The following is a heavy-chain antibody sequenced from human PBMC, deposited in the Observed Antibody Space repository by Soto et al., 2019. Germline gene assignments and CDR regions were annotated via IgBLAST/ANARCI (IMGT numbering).Heavy chain of an antibody. V-gene: IGHV4-30-4*01. CDR2: IHYSGGT. D-gene: IGHD3-10*01. J-gene: IGHJ6*02. CDR3: ARVRLLWSGEHLYYYYGMDV. Sequence: SETLSLTCTVSGGSISSVDYYWSWIRQPPGKGLEWIGHIHYSGGTDYNPSLKSRLTISGDTSMNQLSLKLTSVTAADTAVYYCARVRLLWSGEHLYYYYGMDVWGQGTTVTVSS. CDR1: GGSISSVDYY.